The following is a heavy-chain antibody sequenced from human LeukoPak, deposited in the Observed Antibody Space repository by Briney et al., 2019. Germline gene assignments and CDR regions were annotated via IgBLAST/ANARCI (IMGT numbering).Heavy chain of an antibody. CDR1: GFTFTNFA. V-gene: IGHV3-33*06. CDR2: IWSDGSRK. CDR3: AKDLDVLRSGERHPDNWFDS. J-gene: IGHJ5*01. Sequence: GGSLRLSCAASGFTFTNFAMHWVRQAPGKGLVWVAVIWSDGSRKEYIDSVKDRFTVSRDNSKNTLYLQMNSLRAEDTALYFCAKDLDVLRSGERHPDNWFDSWGQGTLVTVSS. D-gene: IGHD1-1*01.